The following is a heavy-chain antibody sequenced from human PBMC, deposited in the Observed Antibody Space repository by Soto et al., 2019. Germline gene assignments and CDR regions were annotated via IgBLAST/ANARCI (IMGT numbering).Heavy chain of an antibody. CDR1: GYTFTSYD. CDR3: ARGPDYQLLSQFDP. J-gene: IGHJ5*02. D-gene: IGHD2-2*01. Sequence: QVQLVQSGAEVKKPGASVKVSCKASGYTFTSYDINWVRQATGQGLAWMGWMNPNSGNTGYAQKFQGRVTMTRNTSISTAYMELSSLRSEDTAVYYCARGPDYQLLSQFDPWCQGTMVTVSS. CDR2: MNPNSGNT. V-gene: IGHV1-8*01.